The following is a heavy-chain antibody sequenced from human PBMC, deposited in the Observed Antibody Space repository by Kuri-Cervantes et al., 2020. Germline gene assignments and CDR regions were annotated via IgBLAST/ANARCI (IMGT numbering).Heavy chain of an antibody. CDR3: AKQEVISGSPFVDY. J-gene: IGHJ4*02. CDR2: ISSDGSNK. CDR1: GFTFSDYY. V-gene: IGHV3-30*18. D-gene: IGHD2/OR15-2a*01. Sequence: GGSLRLSCAASGFTFSDYYMSWIRQAPGKGLEWLAVISSDGSNKYYEDSVKGRFTISRDNSKNTLYLQLSNVGGEDTAVYFCAKQEVISGSPFVDYWGQGTLVTVSS.